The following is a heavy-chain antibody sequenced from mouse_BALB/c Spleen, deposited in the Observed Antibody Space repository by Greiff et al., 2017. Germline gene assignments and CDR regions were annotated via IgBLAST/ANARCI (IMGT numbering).Heavy chain of an antibody. Sequence: QVQLQQSGAELVKPGASVKLSCKASGYTFTSYWMHWVKQRPGQGLEWIGEINPSNGRTNYNEKFKSKATLTVDKSSSTAYMQLSSLTSEDSAVYYCVSYYYGSSYAMDYWGQGTSVTVSS. CDR1: GYTFTSYW. CDR3: VSYYYGSSYAMDY. J-gene: IGHJ4*01. D-gene: IGHD1-1*01. V-gene: IGHV1S81*02. CDR2: INPSNGRT.